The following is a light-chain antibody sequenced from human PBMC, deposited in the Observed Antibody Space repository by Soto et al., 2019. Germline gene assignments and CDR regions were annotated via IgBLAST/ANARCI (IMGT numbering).Light chain of an antibody. J-gene: IGKJ4*01. V-gene: IGKV1-39*01. CDR1: QTISRA. Sequence: DIQMTQSTSSLSASVGDRVTITCRASQTISRALNWYQQKPGKAPKLLIYAASYLQTGVPSRFSGSGSGTYFVLTISSLQPEDFATYDCQQSFTTPTFGGGTKVEIK. CDR2: AAS. CDR3: QQSFTTPT.